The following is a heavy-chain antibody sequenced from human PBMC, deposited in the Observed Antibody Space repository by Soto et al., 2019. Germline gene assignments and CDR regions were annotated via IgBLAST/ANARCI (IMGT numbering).Heavy chain of an antibody. D-gene: IGHD2-8*01. CDR1: GFSLSTSGMR. J-gene: IGHJ6*02. V-gene: IGHV2-70*04. CDR2: IDWDDDK. Sequence: SGPTLVNPTQTLTLTCTFSGFSLSTSGMRVSWIRQPPGKALEWLARIDWDDDKFYSTSLKTRLTISKDTSKNQVVLTMTNMDPVDTATYYCARDVSDGYYYYGMDVRGQGTTVTVSS. CDR3: ARDVSDGYYYYGMDV.